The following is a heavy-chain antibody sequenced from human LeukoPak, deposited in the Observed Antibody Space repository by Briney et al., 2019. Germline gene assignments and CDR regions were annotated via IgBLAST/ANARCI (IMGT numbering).Heavy chain of an antibody. CDR3: ARDEYSSSWDPLAY. Sequence: SETLSLTCAVYGGSFSGYYWSWIRQPPGKGLEWIGEINHSGSTNYNPSLKSRVTISVDTSKNQFSLKLSSVTAADTAVYYCARDEYSSSWDPLAYWGQGTLVTVSS. D-gene: IGHD6-13*01. V-gene: IGHV4-34*01. J-gene: IGHJ4*02. CDR1: GGSFSGYY. CDR2: INHSGST.